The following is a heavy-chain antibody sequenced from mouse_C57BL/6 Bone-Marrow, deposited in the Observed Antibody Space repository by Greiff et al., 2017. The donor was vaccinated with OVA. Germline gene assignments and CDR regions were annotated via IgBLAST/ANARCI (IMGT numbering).Heavy chain of an antibody. Sequence: QVQLKESGAELVRPGSSVKLSCKASGYTFTSYWMHWVKQRPIQGLEWIGNIDPSDSETHYNQKFKDKATLTVDKSSSTAYMQLSSLTSEDSAVYYCHITTVGAFDVWGTGTTVTVSS. J-gene: IGHJ1*03. CDR1: GYTFTSYW. CDR2: IDPSDSET. V-gene: IGHV1-52*01. CDR3: HITTVGAFDV. D-gene: IGHD1-1*01.